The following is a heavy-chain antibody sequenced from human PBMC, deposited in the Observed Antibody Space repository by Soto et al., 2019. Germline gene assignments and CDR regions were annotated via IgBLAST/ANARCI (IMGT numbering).Heavy chain of an antibody. J-gene: IGHJ5*02. CDR3: ARGHIVVVPTVGWFDH. D-gene: IGHD2-2*01. CDR1: GYFIISGYY. V-gene: IGHV4-38-2*02. CDR2: MFHSGST. Sequence: XETLSLTCTVAGYFIISGYYWGWIRQPPGKGLEWIGSMFHSGSTHYNPSLKSRVTMSVDTSKNQFSLRLSSVTASDTAVYYCARGHIVVVPTVGWFDHWGQGPLVTVSS.